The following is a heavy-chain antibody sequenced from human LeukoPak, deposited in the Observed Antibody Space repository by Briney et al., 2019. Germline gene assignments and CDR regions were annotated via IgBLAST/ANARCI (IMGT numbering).Heavy chain of an antibody. V-gene: IGHV4-38-2*01. CDR3: ARAMRRRPDAFDI. Sequence: SETLSLTCAVSGYSISSGYYWGWIRQPPGKGLEWIGSIYHSGSTYYNPSLKSRVTISVDTSKNQFSLKLSSVTAADTAVYYCARAMRRRPDAFDIWGQGTMVTVSS. J-gene: IGHJ3*02. CDR1: GYSISSGYY. CDR2: IYHSGST.